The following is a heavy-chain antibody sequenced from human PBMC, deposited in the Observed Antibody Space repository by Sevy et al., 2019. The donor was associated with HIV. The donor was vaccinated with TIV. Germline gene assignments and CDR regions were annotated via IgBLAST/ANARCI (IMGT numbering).Heavy chain of an antibody. D-gene: IGHD2-2*01. CDR2: ISSSSSYI. J-gene: IGHJ4*02. V-gene: IGHV3-21*01. Sequence: GGCLRLSCAASGFTFSSYSMNWVRQAPGKGLEWVSSISSSSSYIYYADSVKGRFTISRDNAKNSLYLQMNSLRAEDTAVYYCARDSEYQLLWGFDYWGQGTLVTVSS. CDR1: GFTFSSYS. CDR3: ARDSEYQLLWGFDY.